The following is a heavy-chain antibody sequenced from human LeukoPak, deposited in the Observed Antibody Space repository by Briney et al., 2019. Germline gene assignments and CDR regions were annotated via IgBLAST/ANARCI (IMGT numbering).Heavy chain of an antibody. J-gene: IGHJ3*01. CDR3: ATKIGYCSTTSCPDDAFDV. CDR2: IYYSGST. CDR1: GGSISSYY. Sequence: SETLSLTCTVSGGSISSYYWSWIRQPPGKGLEWIGYIYYSGSTNYNPSLKSRVTISVDTSKNQFSLKLSSVTAADTAVYYCATKIGYCSTTSCPDDAFDVWGQGTMVTVSS. D-gene: IGHD2-2*01. V-gene: IGHV4-59*08.